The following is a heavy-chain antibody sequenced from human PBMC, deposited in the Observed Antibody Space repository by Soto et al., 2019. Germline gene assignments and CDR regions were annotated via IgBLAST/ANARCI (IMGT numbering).Heavy chain of an antibody. D-gene: IGHD6-13*01. CDR1: GGSISSYY. Sequence: QVQLQESGPGLVKPSETLSLTCTVSGGSISSYYWSWIRQPPGKGLEWIGYIYYSGSTNYNPSLKSRVTISVATSKNQFSLKLSSVTAADTAVYYCAREGAAGRVDYWGQGTLVTVSS. CDR3: AREGAAGRVDY. V-gene: IGHV4-59*01. J-gene: IGHJ4*02. CDR2: IYYSGST.